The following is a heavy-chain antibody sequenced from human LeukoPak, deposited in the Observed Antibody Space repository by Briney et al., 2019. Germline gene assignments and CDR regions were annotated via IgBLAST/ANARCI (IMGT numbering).Heavy chain of an antibody. V-gene: IGHV1-69*13. D-gene: IGHD3-10*01. CDR1: GYTFTSYG. CDR2: IIPIFGTA. J-gene: IGHJ6*02. Sequence: SVKVSCKASGYTFTSYGISWVRQAPGQGLEWMGGIIPIFGTANYAQKFQGRVTITADESTSTAYMELSSLRSEDTAVYYCARDNKEWFGELPTVYYYYGMDVWGQGTTVTVSS. CDR3: ARDNKEWFGELPTVYYYYGMDV.